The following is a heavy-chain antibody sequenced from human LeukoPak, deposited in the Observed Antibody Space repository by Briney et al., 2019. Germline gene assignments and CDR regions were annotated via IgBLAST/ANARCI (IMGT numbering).Heavy chain of an antibody. Sequence: PGGSLRLSCAASGFTFSSYEMNWVRQAPGKGLEWVSYISSSGSTIYYADSVKGRFTISRDNAKNSLYLQMNSLRAEDTAVYYCAKVGLNSSSWYGGLFDYWGQGTLVTVSS. CDR3: AKVGLNSSSWYGGLFDY. CDR2: ISSSGSTI. CDR1: GFTFSSYE. V-gene: IGHV3-48*03. J-gene: IGHJ4*02. D-gene: IGHD6-13*01.